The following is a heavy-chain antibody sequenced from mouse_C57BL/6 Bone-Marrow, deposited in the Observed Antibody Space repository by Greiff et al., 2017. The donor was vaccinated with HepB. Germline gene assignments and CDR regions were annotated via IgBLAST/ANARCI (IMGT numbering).Heavy chain of an antibody. D-gene: IGHD2-4*01. CDR3: ARAPLYYDYPYYAMDY. J-gene: IGHJ4*01. Sequence: EVKVEESGGGLVKPGGSLKLSCAASGFTFSDYGMHWVRQAPEKGLEWVAYISSGSSTIYYADTVKGRFTISSDNAKNTLFLQMTSLRSEDTAMYYCARAPLYYDYPYYAMDYWGQGTSVTVSS. V-gene: IGHV5-17*01. CDR1: GFTFSDYG. CDR2: ISSGSSTI.